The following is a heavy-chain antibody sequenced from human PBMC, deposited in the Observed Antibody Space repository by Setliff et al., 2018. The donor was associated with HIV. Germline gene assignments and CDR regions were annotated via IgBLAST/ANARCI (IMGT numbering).Heavy chain of an antibody. V-gene: IGHV4-61*01. Sequence: PSETLSLTCTVSGDSVSSASYYWSWIRQPPGKGLEWIGYIYYSGTTKYNPSLKSRVTISVDTSKNQFSLQPSSVTAADTAVYYCASEAWTSYRSSSGYYYYYMDVWGKGTTVTVSS. CDR1: GDSVSSASYY. J-gene: IGHJ6*03. D-gene: IGHD6-6*01. CDR2: IYYSGTT. CDR3: ASEAWTSYRSSSGYYYYYMDV.